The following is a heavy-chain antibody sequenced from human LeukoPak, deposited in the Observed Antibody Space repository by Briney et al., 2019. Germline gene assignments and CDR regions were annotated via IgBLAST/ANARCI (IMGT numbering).Heavy chain of an antibody. Sequence: QPGGSLRLSCAASGFTFSSYGMHWVRQAPGKGLEWVAFKRYDGSATYYADSVKGRFTISRDNAKNSLYLQMNSLRAEDTAVYYCARDRRGYSPQGAFDIWGQGTMVTVSS. CDR2: KRYDGSAT. V-gene: IGHV3-30*02. CDR3: ARDRRGYSPQGAFDI. D-gene: IGHD5-18*01. CDR1: GFTFSSYG. J-gene: IGHJ3*02.